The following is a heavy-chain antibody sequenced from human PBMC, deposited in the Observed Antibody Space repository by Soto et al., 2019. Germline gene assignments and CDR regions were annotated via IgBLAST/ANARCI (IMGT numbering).Heavy chain of an antibody. Sequence: GGSLRLSCAASGFTFDDYAMHWVRQAPGKGLEWVSGISWNSGSIGYADSVKGRFTISRDNAKNSLYLQMNSLRAEDTALYYCAKEAMIDILTGYYHFDYWGQGTLVTVSS. D-gene: IGHD3-9*01. J-gene: IGHJ4*02. CDR2: ISWNSGSI. CDR3: AKEAMIDILTGYYHFDY. CDR1: GFTFDDYA. V-gene: IGHV3-9*01.